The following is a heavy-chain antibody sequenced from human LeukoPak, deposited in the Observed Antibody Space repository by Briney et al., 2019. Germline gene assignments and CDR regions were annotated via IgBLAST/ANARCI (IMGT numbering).Heavy chain of an antibody. J-gene: IGHJ4*02. V-gene: IGHV4-34*01. CDR1: GGSFSGYY. D-gene: IGHD3-10*01. CDR3: ARGPYGSGSYFDY. Sequence: SETLSLTCAVYGGSFSGYYWSWIRQPPGKGLEWIGEINHSGSTNYNPSLKSRVTISLDTSKNQFSLKLSSVTAADTAVYHCARGPYGSGSYFDYWGQGILVTVSS. CDR2: INHSGST.